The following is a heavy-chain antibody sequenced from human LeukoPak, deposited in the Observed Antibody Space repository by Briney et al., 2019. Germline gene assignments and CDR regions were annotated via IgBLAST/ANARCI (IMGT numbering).Heavy chain of an antibody. V-gene: IGHV1-2*02. J-gene: IGHJ4*02. Sequence: ASVKVSCKASGYTVTGYYMHWVRQAPGRGLEWMGWINPNSGGTNYAQKFQGRVTMTRDTSISTAYMELSRLRSDDTAVYYCASSMRATRYFDYWGQGTLVTVSS. CDR1: GYTVTGYY. CDR2: INPNSGGT. CDR3: ASSMRATRYFDY. D-gene: IGHD1-26*01.